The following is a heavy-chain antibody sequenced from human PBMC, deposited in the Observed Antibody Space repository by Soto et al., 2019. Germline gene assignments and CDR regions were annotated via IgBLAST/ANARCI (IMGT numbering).Heavy chain of an antibody. CDR1: GASISRGAYY. CDR2: IYYSGSA. D-gene: IGHD3-16*02. CDR3: ASDLPGDYRGFDL. V-gene: IGHV4-31*03. J-gene: IGHJ3*01. Sequence: QVQLQESGPGLVKPSQTLSLTCTVSGASISRGAYYWSWIRQHPGKGLEWIGYIYYSGSAYYNPSLRSRVTTSVDTSTNQFSLKLSSVTAADTAVYYCASDLPGDYRGFDLWGQGTMVIVSS.